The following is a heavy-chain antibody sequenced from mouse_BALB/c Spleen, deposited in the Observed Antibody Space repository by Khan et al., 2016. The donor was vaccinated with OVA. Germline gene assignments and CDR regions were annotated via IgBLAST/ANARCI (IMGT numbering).Heavy chain of an antibody. J-gene: IGHJ2*01. CDR3: TRGDPGNFDV. CDR2: IYPSDSYT. D-gene: IGHD2-13*01. Sequence: QVQLQQPGAEPVRPGTSVKLSCKASGYTFTNYWINWVKQRPGQGLEWIGNIYPSDSYTNYNQKFKDKATLTVDKFSSTAYMQLSSPTSEGSAVYFCTRGDPGNFDVWGQGTTLTVSS. CDR1: GYTFTNYW. V-gene: IGHV1-69*02.